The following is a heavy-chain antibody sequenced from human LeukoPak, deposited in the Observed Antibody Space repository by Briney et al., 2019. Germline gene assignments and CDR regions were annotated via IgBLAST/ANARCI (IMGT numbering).Heavy chain of an antibody. J-gene: IGHJ4*02. CDR1: GFTFSSYA. Sequence: GGSLRLSCTASGFTFSSYAMTWVRQAPGKGLEWVSIISSSGGTTFYADSVKGRFTISRDNSKNTLYLQMNSLRAEDTAVYYCAKRRDSSVRAFHNWGQGTLVTDSS. D-gene: IGHD3-10*01. CDR3: AKRRDSSVRAFHN. V-gene: IGHV3-23*01. CDR2: ISSSGGTT.